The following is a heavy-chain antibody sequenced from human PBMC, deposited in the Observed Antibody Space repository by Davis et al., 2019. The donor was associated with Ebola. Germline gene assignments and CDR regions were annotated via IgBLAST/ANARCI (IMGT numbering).Heavy chain of an antibody. Sequence: PGGSLRLSCAASGFIFSNYGMHWVRQAPGKGLEWVALMWYDGSRQYYADSVKGRFTVSRDNSRNILYLQMNSLRAEDTAVDYCARNRPLDFFFGDYYGMDVWGQGTTVTVSS. V-gene: IGHV3-33*01. D-gene: IGHD3-16*01. J-gene: IGHJ6*02. CDR2: MWYDGSRQ. CDR3: ARNRPLDFFFGDYYGMDV. CDR1: GFIFSNYG.